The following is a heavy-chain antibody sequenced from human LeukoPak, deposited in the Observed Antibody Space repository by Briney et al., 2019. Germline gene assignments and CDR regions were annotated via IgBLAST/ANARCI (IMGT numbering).Heavy chain of an antibody. CDR1: GGSISSGGYS. CDR3: ARDSRRDGYNYLDY. V-gene: IGHV4-30-2*01. Sequence: SQTLSLTCAVSGGSISSGGYSWSWIRQPPGKGLEWIGYIYHSGSTYYNPSLKSRVTISVDRSKNQFSLKLSSVTAADTAVYYCARDSRRDGYNYLDYWGQGTLVTVSS. CDR2: IYHSGST. D-gene: IGHD5-24*01. J-gene: IGHJ4*02.